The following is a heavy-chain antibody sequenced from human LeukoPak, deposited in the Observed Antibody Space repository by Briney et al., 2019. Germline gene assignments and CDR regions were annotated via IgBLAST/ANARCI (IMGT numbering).Heavy chain of an antibody. CDR1: GGTFSCYA. CDR3: ASTYNWNVPLPDY. D-gene: IGHD1-1*01. J-gene: IGHJ4*02. Sequence: SVKVSCKASGGTFSCYAISWVRQAPGQGLEWMGRIIPIFGTANYAQKFQGRVTITTDESTSTAYMELSSLRSEDTAVYYCASTYNWNVPLPDYWGQGTLVTVSS. V-gene: IGHV1-69*05. CDR2: IIPIFGTA.